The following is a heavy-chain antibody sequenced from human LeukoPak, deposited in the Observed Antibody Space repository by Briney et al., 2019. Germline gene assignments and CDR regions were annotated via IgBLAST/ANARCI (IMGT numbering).Heavy chain of an antibody. Sequence: SETLSLTCAVYGGSFSGYYWSWIRQPPGNGLEWIGEINHSGSTNYNPSLKSRVTISVDTSKNQFSLKLSSVTAADTAVYYCARLRPVRGPRPLDYWGQGTLVTVSS. D-gene: IGHD3-10*01. CDR2: INHSGST. J-gene: IGHJ4*02. CDR3: ARLRPVRGPRPLDY. V-gene: IGHV4-34*01. CDR1: GGSFSGYY.